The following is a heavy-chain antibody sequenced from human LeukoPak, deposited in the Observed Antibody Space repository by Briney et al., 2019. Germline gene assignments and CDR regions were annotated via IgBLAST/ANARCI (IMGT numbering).Heavy chain of an antibody. Sequence: LPGGSLRLSCAASGFAFSSYGMSWVRQAPGKGLEWVAGIWYDGSNKYYVDSVKGRFTISRDNSKNILYLQMNSLRAEDTAVYYCARGDIVTTIKGDHFDCWGQGTLVTVSS. CDR2: IWYDGSNK. D-gene: IGHD5-12*01. CDR3: ARGDIVTTIKGDHFDC. J-gene: IGHJ4*02. CDR1: GFAFSSYG. V-gene: IGHV3-33*07.